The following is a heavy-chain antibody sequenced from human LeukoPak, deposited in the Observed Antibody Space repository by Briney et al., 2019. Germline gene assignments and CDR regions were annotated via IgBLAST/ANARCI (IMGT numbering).Heavy chain of an antibody. CDR2: IHASGTT. CDR1: GGSISSYF. Sequence: SETLSLTCNISGGSISSYFWTWIRQPAGKGLEWIGRIHASGTTNYNSSLKSRVSMSVDTSKNQFSLKLTSVTAADTAVYFCARDGADVYGRAFDYWGQGTLVSVSS. V-gene: IGHV4-4*07. J-gene: IGHJ4*02. D-gene: IGHD3-10*01. CDR3: ARDGADVYGRAFDY.